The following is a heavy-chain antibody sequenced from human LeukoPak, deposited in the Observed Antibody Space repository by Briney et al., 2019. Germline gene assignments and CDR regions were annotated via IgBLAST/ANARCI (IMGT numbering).Heavy chain of an antibody. D-gene: IGHD5-18*01. J-gene: IGHJ6*02. CDR2: IIPILGIA. CDR3: AREPYGYNLYYYYGMDV. Sequence: GASVKVSCKASGGTFSSYAISWVRQAPGQGLEWMGRIIPILGIANYAQKFRGRVTITADKSTSTAYMELSSLRSEDTAVYYCAREPYGYNLYYYYGMDVWGQGTTVTVSS. V-gene: IGHV1-69*04. CDR1: GGTFSSYA.